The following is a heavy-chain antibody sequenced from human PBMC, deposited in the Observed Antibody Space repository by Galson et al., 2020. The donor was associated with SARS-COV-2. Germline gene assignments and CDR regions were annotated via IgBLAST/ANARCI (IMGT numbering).Heavy chain of an antibody. CDR1: GGSVSSSY. CDR3: AGVPGGGGIPAADHYYYYMDV. D-gene: IGHD2-2*01. V-gene: IGHV4-59*02. J-gene: IGHJ6*03. CDR2: FSYTGST. Sequence: SETLSLTCTVSGGSVSSSYWNWIRQPLGKGLEWIAYFSYTGSTNYNPSLKSRVTISVDTSKTQFSLKVRSVIAADTAVYYCAGVPGGGGIPAADHYYYYMDVWGKGTTVTVSS.